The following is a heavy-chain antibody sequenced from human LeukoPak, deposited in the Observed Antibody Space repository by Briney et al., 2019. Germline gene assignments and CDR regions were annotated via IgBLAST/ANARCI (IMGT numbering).Heavy chain of an antibody. CDR3: ARFSSIAAAFDY. D-gene: IGHD6-13*01. V-gene: IGHV4-4*07. J-gene: IGHJ4*02. CDR1: GGSISSSNW. CDR2: IYTSGST. Sequence: PSGTLSLTCAVSGGSISSSNWWSWVRQPAGKGLEWIGRIYTSGSTNYNPSLKSRVTMSVDTSKNQFSLKLSSVTAADTAVYYCARFSSIAAAFDYWGQGTLVTVSS.